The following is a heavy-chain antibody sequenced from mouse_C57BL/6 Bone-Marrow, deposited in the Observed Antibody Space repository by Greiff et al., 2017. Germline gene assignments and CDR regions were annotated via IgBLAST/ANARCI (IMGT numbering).Heavy chain of an antibody. J-gene: IGHJ1*03. Sequence: VQVVESGAELVRPGASVTLSCKASGYTFTDYEMHWVKQTPVHGLEWIGAIDPETGGTAYNQKFKGKAILTADKSSSTAYMELRSLTSEDSAVYYCTRTPITTVVAYWYFDVWGTGTTVTVSS. D-gene: IGHD1-1*01. V-gene: IGHV1-15*01. CDR3: TRTPITTVVAYWYFDV. CDR1: GYTFTDYE. CDR2: IDPETGGT.